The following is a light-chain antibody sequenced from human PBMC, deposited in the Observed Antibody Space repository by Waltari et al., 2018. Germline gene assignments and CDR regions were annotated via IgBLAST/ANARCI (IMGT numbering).Light chain of an antibody. V-gene: IGKV3-20*01. CDR2: GAS. J-gene: IGKJ2*01. CDR3: QQYGSSPPFT. Sequence: EIVLTQSPGTLSLSPGERVTLSCRASPSISSSFLAWYRQKPGQAPSLLIIGASSSATGIPDRFIGSGSGRYFTLPIIRLDPEDFAVYYCQQYGSSPPFTFGQGTKLEI. CDR1: PSISSSF.